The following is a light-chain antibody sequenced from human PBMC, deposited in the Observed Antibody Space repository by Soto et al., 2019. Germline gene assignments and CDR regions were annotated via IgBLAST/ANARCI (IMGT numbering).Light chain of an antibody. CDR1: QSISNY. Sequence: DIQMTQSPSSLSASVGEGVTITCRASQSISNYLNWYQQKPGKAPKLLIYAASSLQSGVPSRFSGSGSGTDFTLTISSLQPEDFATYYCQPSGTFGQGTKVDIK. V-gene: IGKV1-39*01. CDR3: QPSGT. CDR2: AAS. J-gene: IGKJ1*01.